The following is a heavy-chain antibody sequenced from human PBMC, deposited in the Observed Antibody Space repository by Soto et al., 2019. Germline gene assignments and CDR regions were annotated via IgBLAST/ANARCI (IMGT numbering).Heavy chain of an antibody. D-gene: IGHD3-10*01. Sequence: ASVKVSCKASGYTFTSYDINWVRQATGQGLEWMGWMNPNSGNTGYAQKFQGRVTMTRNTSISTAYMELSSLRSEDTAVYYCARNTMVRGSYYMDVWGKGTTVTVSS. V-gene: IGHV1-8*01. CDR3: ARNTMVRGSYYMDV. CDR2: MNPNSGNT. J-gene: IGHJ6*03. CDR1: GYTFTSYD.